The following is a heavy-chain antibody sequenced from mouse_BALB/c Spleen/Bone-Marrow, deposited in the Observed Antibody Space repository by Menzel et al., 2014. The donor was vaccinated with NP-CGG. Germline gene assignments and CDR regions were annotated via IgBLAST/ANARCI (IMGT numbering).Heavy chain of an antibody. D-gene: IGHD2-2*01. CDR1: GYTFTSYW. CDR3: ASYYGYDEGFAY. V-gene: IGHV1-69*02. CDR2: IDPSDSYT. J-gene: IGHJ3*01. Sequence: VQLQQSGAELVKPGASVKLPCKASGYTFTSYWMHWVKQRPGQGLEWIGEIDPSDSYTNYNQKFKGKATLTVDKSSSTAYMQLSSLTSEDSAVYYCASYYGYDEGFAYWGQGTLVTVSA.